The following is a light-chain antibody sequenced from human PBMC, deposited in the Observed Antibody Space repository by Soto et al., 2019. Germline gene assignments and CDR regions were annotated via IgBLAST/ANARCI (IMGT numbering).Light chain of an antibody. J-gene: IGLJ1*01. Sequence: QSALTQPASVSGAPGQSITISCTGTNSDVNYVSWHQQHPGKAPKLMIYEVSYRSSGVSNRFSGSKSGNTASLTISGLQAEDEADYYCSSSTSSNTVVFGTGTKLTVL. V-gene: IGLV2-14*01. CDR1: NSDVNY. CDR2: EVS. CDR3: SSSTSSNTVV.